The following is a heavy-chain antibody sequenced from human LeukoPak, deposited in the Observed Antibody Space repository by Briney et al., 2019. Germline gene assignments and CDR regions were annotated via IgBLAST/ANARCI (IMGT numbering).Heavy chain of an antibody. J-gene: IGHJ3*02. CDR1: GGSISSYY. CDR2: IYYSGST. D-gene: IGHD3-9*01. Sequence: SETLSLTCTVSGGSISSYYWSWIRQPPGEGLEWIGYIYYSGSTNYNPSLKSRVTISVDTSKNQFSLKLSSVPAADTAVYYCARGGVYYDILTGYSPDAFDIWGQGTMVTVSS. V-gene: IGHV4-59*01. CDR3: ARGGVYYDILTGYSPDAFDI.